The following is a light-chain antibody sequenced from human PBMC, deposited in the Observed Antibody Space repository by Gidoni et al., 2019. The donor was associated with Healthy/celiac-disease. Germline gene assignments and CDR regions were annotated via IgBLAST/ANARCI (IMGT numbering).Light chain of an antibody. Sequence: DLQMTQSPSSLSASVGDRVTITCQASQDISNYLNWYQQKPGKAPKLLIYDASNLETGVPSRFSGSGSGTDFTFTISSLQPEDIATYYCQQYDNLPPLFXGXTKVEIK. J-gene: IGKJ4*01. V-gene: IGKV1-33*01. CDR1: QDISNY. CDR3: QQYDNLPPL. CDR2: DAS.